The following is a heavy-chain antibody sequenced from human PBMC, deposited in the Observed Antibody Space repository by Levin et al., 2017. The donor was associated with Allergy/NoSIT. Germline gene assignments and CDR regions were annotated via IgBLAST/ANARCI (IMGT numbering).Heavy chain of an antibody. Sequence: PSETLPLTCAVSGGSISSSNWWSWVRQPPGKGLEWIGEIYHSGSTNYNPSLKSRVTISVDKSKNQFSLKLSSVTAADTAVYYCERRGPYGHGFDIWGQGTMVTVSS. CDR2: IYHSGST. V-gene: IGHV4-4*02. J-gene: IGHJ3*02. CDR3: ERRGPYGHGFDI. D-gene: IGHD3-10*01. CDR1: GGSISSSNW.